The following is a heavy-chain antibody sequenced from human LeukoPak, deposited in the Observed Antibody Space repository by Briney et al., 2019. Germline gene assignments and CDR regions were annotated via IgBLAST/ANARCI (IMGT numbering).Heavy chain of an antibody. D-gene: IGHD3-22*01. CDR3: ARVYYYDSNGYPAMDV. V-gene: IGHV4-39*07. J-gene: IGHJ6*02. CDR2: MYYSGST. Sequence: SETLSLTCTVSGGSIGSSSYYWVWIRQPPGKGLVWIASMYYSGSTSYNPSLKSRVTISVDTSKNQFSLKLTSVTAADTAVYYCARVYYYDSNGYPAMDVWGQGTTVTVSS. CDR1: GGSIGSSSYY.